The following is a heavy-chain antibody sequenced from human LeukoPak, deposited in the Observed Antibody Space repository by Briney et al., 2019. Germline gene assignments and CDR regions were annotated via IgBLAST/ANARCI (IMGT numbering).Heavy chain of an antibody. CDR1: GFTFSNYE. J-gene: IGHJ4*02. CDR3: ASSRYDSSGYYGIIGY. Sequence: GGSLRLSCEAFGFTFSNYEMNWVRQAPGKGLEWISYISKTGDNIDYADSVKGRFTISRDNAKNSLYLQMNSLRAEDTAVYYCASSRYDSSGYYGIIGYWGQGTLVTVSS. V-gene: IGHV3-48*03. CDR2: ISKTGDNI. D-gene: IGHD3-22*01.